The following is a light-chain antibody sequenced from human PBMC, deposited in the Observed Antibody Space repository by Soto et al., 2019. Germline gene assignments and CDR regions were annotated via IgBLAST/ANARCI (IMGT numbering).Light chain of an antibody. Sequence: IVMTQSPATLSVSPWERATLSCRASQSVSSNLAWYQQKPGQAPRLLIYGASTRATGIPARFSGSGSGTDFTLTISRLEPEDFAVYYCQQCGSSSTFGQGTRLEIK. V-gene: IGKV3-15*01. CDR3: QQCGSSST. J-gene: IGKJ5*01. CDR1: QSVSSN. CDR2: GAS.